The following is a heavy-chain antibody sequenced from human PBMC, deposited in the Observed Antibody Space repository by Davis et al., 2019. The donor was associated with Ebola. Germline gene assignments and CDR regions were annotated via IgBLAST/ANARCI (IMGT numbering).Heavy chain of an antibody. CDR1: GFTFSSYG. Sequence: GGSLRLSCAASGFTFSSYGMHWVRQAPGKGLEWVAVISYDGSNKYYADSVKGRFTISRDNSKNTLYLQMNSLRAEDTAVYYCARETFLWFGESSGYYFDYWGQGTLVTVSS. V-gene: IGHV3-30*03. CDR2: ISYDGSNK. CDR3: ARETFLWFGESSGYYFDY. J-gene: IGHJ4*02. D-gene: IGHD3-10*01.